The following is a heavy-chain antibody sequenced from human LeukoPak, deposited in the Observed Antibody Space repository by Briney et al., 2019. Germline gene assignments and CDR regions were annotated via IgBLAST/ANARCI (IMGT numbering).Heavy chain of an antibody. V-gene: IGHV3-30*02. D-gene: IGHD1-26*01. J-gene: IGHJ4*02. CDR1: GFTFSSCA. Sequence: PGGSLRLSCAASGFTFSSCAMSWVRQAPGKGLEWVAFIRYDGSNKYYADSVKGRFTISRDNSKNTLYLQMNSLRAEDTAVYYCAKSRGSYYGYWGQGTLVTVSS. CDR2: IRYDGSNK. CDR3: AKSRGSYYGY.